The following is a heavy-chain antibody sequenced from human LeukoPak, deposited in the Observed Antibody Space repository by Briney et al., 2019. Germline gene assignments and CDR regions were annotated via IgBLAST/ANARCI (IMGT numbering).Heavy chain of an antibody. CDR1: GYSISSGYY. CDR3: ARLIPWSGYYPDY. V-gene: IGHV4-38-2*01. J-gene: IGHJ4*02. CDR2: IYHSGST. D-gene: IGHD3-3*01. Sequence: PSETLSLTCAVSGYSISSGYYWGWIRQPPGKGLEWIGSIYHSGSTYYNPSLKSRVTISVDTSKNQFSLKVGSVTAADTAVYYCARLIPWSGYYPDYWGQGTLVTVSS.